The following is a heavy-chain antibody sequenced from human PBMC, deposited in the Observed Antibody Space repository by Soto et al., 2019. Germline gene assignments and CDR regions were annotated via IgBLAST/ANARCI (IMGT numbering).Heavy chain of an antibody. D-gene: IGHD3-3*01. CDR3: ATNLGVTSVSFGD. V-gene: IGHV1-3*01. CDR2: IIAGSGNT. Sequence: SPVKVYCKASGCTFAHHSMHWVRQAPGQSLEWMGWIIAGSGNTKYSKKFLGRFTITRDTSASTVYLELSSLRSEDTALYFCATNLGVTSVSFGDSGQRTRVTVSS. J-gene: IGHJ4*02. CDR1: GCTFAHHS.